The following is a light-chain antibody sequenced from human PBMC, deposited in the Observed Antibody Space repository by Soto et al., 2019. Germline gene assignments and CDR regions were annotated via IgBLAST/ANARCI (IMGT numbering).Light chain of an antibody. CDR2: DDH. J-gene: IGLJ2*01. CDR3: ATWDLTLSAGVL. Sequence: QSVLTQPPSVSGAPGQRVTISCTGSSSNIGAGYDVHWYQQLPATAPKLLIYDDHQRPSGIPDRFSASKSGTSATLDITGLQPADEADYYCATWDLTLSAGVLFGGGTKLTVL. CDR1: SSNIGAGYD. V-gene: IGLV1-51*01.